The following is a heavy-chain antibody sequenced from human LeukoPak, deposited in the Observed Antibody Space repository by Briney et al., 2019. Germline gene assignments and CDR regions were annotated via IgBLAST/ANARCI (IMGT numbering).Heavy chain of an antibody. D-gene: IGHD6-19*01. CDR3: AKGFRGAVAGTAYFDY. V-gene: IGHV3-30*18. J-gene: IGHJ4*02. Sequence: GGSLRLSCAASGFTFSSYGMHWVRQAPGKGLEWVAVISYDGSNKYYADSVKGRFTISRDNSKNTLYLQMNSLRAEDTAVYYCAKGFRGAVAGTAYFDYWGQGTLVTVSS. CDR2: ISYDGSNK. CDR1: GFTFSSYG.